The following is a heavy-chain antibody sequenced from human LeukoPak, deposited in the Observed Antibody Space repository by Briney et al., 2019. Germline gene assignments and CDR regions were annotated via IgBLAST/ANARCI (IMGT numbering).Heavy chain of an antibody. V-gene: IGHV3-30*04. CDR1: GFTFSSYA. D-gene: IGHD6-19*01. J-gene: IGHJ4*02. Sequence: PGGSLRLSCAASGFTFSSYAMHWVRQAPGKGLEWVAVISYDGSNKYYADSVKGRFTISRDNSKNTLYLQMNSLRAEDTAVYYCGLFAVAIDYWGQGTLVTVSS. CDR3: GLFAVAIDY. CDR2: ISYDGSNK.